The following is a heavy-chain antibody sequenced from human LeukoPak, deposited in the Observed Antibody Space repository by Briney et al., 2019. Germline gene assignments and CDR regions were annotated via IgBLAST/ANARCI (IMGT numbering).Heavy chain of an antibody. CDR2: IKQDGSEG. D-gene: IGHD3-16*01. J-gene: IGHJ4*02. V-gene: IGHV3-7*01. CDR1: KFFFHGYW. CDR3: ARLNFWSNSYAAPFDS. Sequence: PGGSLRLSCAASKFFFHGYWMSWVRQAPGKGLEWVANIKQDGSEGYYMDSVKGRFTISRDNAKNLLFLQMNSLRPDDTAVYYCARLNFWSNSYAAPFDSWGQGSLVTVS.